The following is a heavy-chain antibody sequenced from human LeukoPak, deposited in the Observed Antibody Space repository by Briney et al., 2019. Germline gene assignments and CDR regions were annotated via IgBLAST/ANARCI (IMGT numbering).Heavy chain of an antibody. CDR1: GYSISSGYY. Sequence: PSETLSLTCTVSGYSISSGYYWGWIRPPPGKGLEWIGSIYHSGSAYYNPSLKSRVTISVDTSKNQFSLNLNSVTAADTAVYYCAREQGYYYGSGSCYWGQGTLVTVSS. CDR3: AREQGYYYGSGSCY. D-gene: IGHD3-10*01. J-gene: IGHJ4*02. CDR2: IYHSGSA. V-gene: IGHV4-38-2*02.